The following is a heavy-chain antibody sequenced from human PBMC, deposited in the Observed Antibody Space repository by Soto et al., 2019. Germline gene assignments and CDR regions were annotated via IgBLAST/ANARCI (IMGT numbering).Heavy chain of an antibody. Sequence: SVPMSLPCTVADGSIRSYYWSWIRQPPGKGLEWIGYIYYSGSTNYNPSLKSRVTISVDTSKNQFSLKLSSVTAADTAVYYCARRYGWAFDIWGQGTMVTVSS. CDR1: DGSIRSYY. CDR3: ARRYGWAFDI. D-gene: IGHD3-16*01. J-gene: IGHJ3*02. V-gene: IGHV4-59*08. CDR2: IYYSGST.